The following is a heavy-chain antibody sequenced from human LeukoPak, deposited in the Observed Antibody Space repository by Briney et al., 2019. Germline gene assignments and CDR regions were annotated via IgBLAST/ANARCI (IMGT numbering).Heavy chain of an antibody. D-gene: IGHD2-2*01. V-gene: IGHV3-7*03. J-gene: IGHJ4*02. CDR3: AREPYCSSTSCFIFDY. Sequence: GGSLRLSCAASGFTFSSYWMSWVRQAPGKGLEWVANIKQEGSEKYYVDSVKGRFTISRDNAKNSLYLQMNSLRAEDTAVYYCAREPYCSSTSCFIFDYWGQGTLVTVSS. CDR1: GFTFSSYW. CDR2: IKQEGSEK.